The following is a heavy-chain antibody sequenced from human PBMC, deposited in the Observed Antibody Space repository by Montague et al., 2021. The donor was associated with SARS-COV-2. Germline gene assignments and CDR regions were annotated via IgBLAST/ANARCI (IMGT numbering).Heavy chain of an antibody. CDR1: GGSISSAGYY. D-gene: IGHD3-22*01. Sequence: TLSLTCTVSGGSISSAGYYWSWIRQPPGKGLEWIGYIYYTGSTYYNPSLKSRVTISVDTSKNQFSLKLSSVTAADTAVYYCARATRAIVVLNWFDPWGQGTLVTVSS. V-gene: IGHV4-31*03. CDR3: ARATRAIVVLNWFDP. J-gene: IGHJ5*02. CDR2: IYYTGST.